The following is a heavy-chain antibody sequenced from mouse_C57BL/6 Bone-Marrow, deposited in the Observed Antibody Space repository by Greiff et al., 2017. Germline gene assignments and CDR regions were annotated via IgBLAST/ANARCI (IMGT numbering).Heavy chain of an antibody. CDR1: GYSITSGYY. Sequence: EVKLEESGPGLVKPSQSLSLTCSVTGYSITSGYYWNWIRQFPGNKLEWMGYISYDGSNNYNPSLKNRISITRDTSKNQFFLKLNSVTTEDTATYYCARSTISLITTVVADPYFDYWGQGTTLTVSS. J-gene: IGHJ2*01. V-gene: IGHV3-6*01. CDR3: ARSTISLITTVVADPYFDY. D-gene: IGHD1-1*01. CDR2: ISYDGSN.